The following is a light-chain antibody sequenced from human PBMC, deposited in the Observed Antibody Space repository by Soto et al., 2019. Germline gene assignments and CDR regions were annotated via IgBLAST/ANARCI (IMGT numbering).Light chain of an antibody. CDR2: DAS. CDR1: QSVGTN. J-gene: IGKJ1*01. V-gene: IGKV3-15*01. Sequence: EIVMTQSPAILSVSPGETATLSCRASQSVGTNLAWFQHKPGQAPRLLIYDASTRASGTPASFSGSGSGTDFTLTISSLQSTDFGVYYCQQYINWPRTFGQGTKVDIK. CDR3: QQYINWPRT.